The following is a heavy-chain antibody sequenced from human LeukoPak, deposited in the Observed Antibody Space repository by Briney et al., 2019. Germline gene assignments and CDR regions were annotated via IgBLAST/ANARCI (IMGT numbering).Heavy chain of an antibody. CDR1: GGSISSSSYY. J-gene: IGHJ4*02. CDR3: ARYPSTHDMFDY. V-gene: IGHV4-39*07. CDR2: IYYSGST. Sequence: PSETLSLTCTVSGGSISSSSYYWGWIRQPPGKGLEWIGSIYYSGSTYYNPSLKSRVTISVDTSKNQFSLKLSSVTAADTAVYYCARYPSTHDMFDYWGQGTLVTVSS.